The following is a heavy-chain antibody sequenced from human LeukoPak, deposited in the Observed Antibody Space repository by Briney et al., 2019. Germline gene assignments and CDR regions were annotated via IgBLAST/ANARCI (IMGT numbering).Heavy chain of an antibody. Sequence: ASVKVSCKASGYTFTGYYMHWVRQAPGQGLEWMGWINPNSGGTNYAQKFQGRVTMTRDTSISTAYMELSRLRSDDTAVYYCARVRQWLVPGDAFYIWGQGTMVTVSS. CDR2: INPNSGGT. CDR1: GYTFTGYY. J-gene: IGHJ3*02. D-gene: IGHD6-19*01. V-gene: IGHV1-2*02. CDR3: ARVRQWLVPGDAFYI.